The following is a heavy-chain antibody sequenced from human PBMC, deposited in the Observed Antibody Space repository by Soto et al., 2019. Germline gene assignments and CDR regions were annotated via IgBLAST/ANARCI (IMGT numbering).Heavy chain of an antibody. CDR2: IYPGDSET. V-gene: IGHV5-51*01. CDR1: GYSFTSYW. D-gene: IGHD3-16*01. Sequence: PWESLKISCKGSGYSFTSYWIAWVRQMPGKGLEWMGIIYPGDSETKYSPSFQGQVTVSGDKSISNAYRQWSSLNASDTAMYYCARRTGGGAFDMWGQGRMVTVS. J-gene: IGHJ3*02. CDR3: ARRTGGGAFDM.